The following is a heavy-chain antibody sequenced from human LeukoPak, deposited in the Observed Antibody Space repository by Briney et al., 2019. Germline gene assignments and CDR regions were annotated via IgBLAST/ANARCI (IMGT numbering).Heavy chain of an antibody. Sequence: SETLSLTCTVSGGSISSSSYYWGWIRQPPGKGLEWIGSIYYSGSTYYNPSLKSRVTISVDTSKNQFSLKLSSVTAADTAVYYCARHFRWLVGFWLDPWGQGTLVTVSS. V-gene: IGHV4-39*01. CDR1: GGSISSSSYY. CDR3: ARHFRWLVGFWLDP. D-gene: IGHD6-19*01. J-gene: IGHJ5*02. CDR2: IYYSGST.